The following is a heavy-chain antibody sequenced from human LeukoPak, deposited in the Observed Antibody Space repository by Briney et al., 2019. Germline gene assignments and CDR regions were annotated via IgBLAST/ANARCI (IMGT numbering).Heavy chain of an antibody. D-gene: IGHD3-10*01. Sequence: GRSLRLSCAASGFTFSSYAMHWVRQAPGKGPEWVAVISYDGSNKYYADSVKGRFTISRDNSKNTLYLQMNSLRAEDTAVYYCARDSRVSYFDYWGQGTLVTVSS. CDR2: ISYDGSNK. CDR3: ARDSRVSYFDY. CDR1: GFTFSSYA. V-gene: IGHV3-30*04. J-gene: IGHJ4*02.